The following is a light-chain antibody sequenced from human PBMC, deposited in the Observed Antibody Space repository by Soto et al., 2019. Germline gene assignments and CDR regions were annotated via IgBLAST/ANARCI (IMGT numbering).Light chain of an antibody. CDR2: GAS. V-gene: IGKV3-15*01. CDR1: QSVSSN. J-gene: IGKJ3*01. CDR3: QQYNKLPLT. Sequence: EIVMTQSPATLSVSPGERATLSCRASQSVSSNLAWYRQKPGQAPRLLIYGASTRATSIPARFSGSGSGTEFTLTISSLQSADFAVYYCQQYNKLPLTFGPGTKVDIK.